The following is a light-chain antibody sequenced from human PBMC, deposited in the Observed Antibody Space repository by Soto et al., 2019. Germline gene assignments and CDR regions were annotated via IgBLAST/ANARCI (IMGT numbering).Light chain of an antibody. CDR2: DVS. J-gene: IGLJ2*01. CDR3: GGWGDSLSGPV. V-gene: IGLV2-11*01. CDR1: SSDVGGYNY. Sequence: QSALTQPRSVSGSPGQSVTISCTGTSSDVGGYNYVSWYQQHPGKAPKLMIYDVSKRPSGVPDRFSGSKSGNTASLTISGLQAEDEADYYCGGWGDSLSGPVFGGGTKVTVL.